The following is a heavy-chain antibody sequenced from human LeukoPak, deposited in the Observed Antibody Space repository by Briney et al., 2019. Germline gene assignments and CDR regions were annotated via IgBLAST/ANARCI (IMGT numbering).Heavy chain of an antibody. D-gene: IGHD2-15*01. J-gene: IGHJ5*02. CDR3: ARSGGICSGASCYPNWFDA. CDR2: ITASGGTS. CDR1: GFTFSNYA. Sequence: PGGSLRLSCAASGFTFSNYAMSWVRQAPGKGLERVSTITASGGTSIYADSVKGRFSISRDISKNTLYLQVNSLRAEDSAIYYCARSGGICSGASCYPNWFDAWGQGTLVTVSS. V-gene: IGHV3-23*01.